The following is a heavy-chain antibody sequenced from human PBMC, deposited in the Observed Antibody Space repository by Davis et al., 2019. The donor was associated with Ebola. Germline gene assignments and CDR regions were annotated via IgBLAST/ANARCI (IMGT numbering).Heavy chain of an antibody. J-gene: IGHJ6*02. CDR3: ARDGGTDCGRDCSAYDGMNV. CDR1: GYSISSGYY. CDR2: IYHSGST. D-gene: IGHD2-21*02. Sequence: MPSETLSLTCTVSGYSISSGYYWGWIRQPPGKGLEWIGSIYHSGSTYYNPSLKSRVTISVDTSKNQFTLRLTSVPAADTAVYYCARDGGTDCGRDCSAYDGMNVWGQGTTVIVSS. V-gene: IGHV4-38-2*02.